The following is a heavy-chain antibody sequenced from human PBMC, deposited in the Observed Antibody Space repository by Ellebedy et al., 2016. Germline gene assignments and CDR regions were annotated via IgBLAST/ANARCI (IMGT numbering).Heavy chain of an antibody. CDR2: ISNMGVGT. CDR1: GFSFSVYG. CDR3: ARVGSGWTTFDAFDI. D-gene: IGHD6-25*01. J-gene: IGHJ3*02. V-gene: IGHV3-23*01. Sequence: GESLKISXEASGFSFSVYGMSWVRQAPGKGLEWVSSISNMGVGTHYADSVKGRFTISRDNSKNTLFLQMNSLRAEDTAIYFCARVGSGWTTFDAFDIWGQGTVVTVSS.